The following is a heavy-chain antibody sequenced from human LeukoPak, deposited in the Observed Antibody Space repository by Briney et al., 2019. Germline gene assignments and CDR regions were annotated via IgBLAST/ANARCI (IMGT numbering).Heavy chain of an antibody. CDR1: GYSFTSYW. CDR2: IYPGDSDT. CDR3: AGLSSIDSSGYYYY. V-gene: IGHV5-51*01. J-gene: IGHJ4*02. Sequence: GESLKISCKGFGYSFTSYWIGWVRQMPGKGLEWMGIIYPGDSDTRYSPSFEGQVTISADKSISIAYLQWSSLKASDTAMYYCAGLSSIDSSGYYYYWGQGTLVTVSS. D-gene: IGHD3-22*01.